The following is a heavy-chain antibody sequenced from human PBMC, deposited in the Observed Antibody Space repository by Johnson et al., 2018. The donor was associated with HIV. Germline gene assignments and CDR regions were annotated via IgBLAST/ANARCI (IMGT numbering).Heavy chain of an antibody. Sequence: QVQLVESGGGLVQPGRSLRLSCAASGFTFSSYGMHWVRQAPGKGLEWVAVISYDGSNKYYADSVKGRFTISRDNSKNTLYLQMNSLRAEDTAVYYCARDKGRGAFDIWGQGTMVTVSS. CDR3: ARDKGRGAFDI. V-gene: IGHV3-30*03. J-gene: IGHJ3*02. D-gene: IGHD3-10*01. CDR1: GFTFSSYG. CDR2: ISYDGSNK.